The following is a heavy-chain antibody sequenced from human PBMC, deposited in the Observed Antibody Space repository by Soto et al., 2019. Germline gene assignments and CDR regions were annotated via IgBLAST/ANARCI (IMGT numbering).Heavy chain of an antibody. CDR3: AKDPTPRDFLFIHYFDS. D-gene: IGHD3-10*02. Sequence: GSLSDSCTASGLTSGPYGVTWVRQAPGRGLEWVSTISGSGFSTHYAESVQGRFTISRDNSKNTMYLQMNSLRAEDTAVYYCAKDPTPRDFLFIHYFDSWGQGSLVTVSS. V-gene: IGHV3-23*01. J-gene: IGHJ4*02. CDR1: GLTSGPYG. CDR2: ISGSGFST.